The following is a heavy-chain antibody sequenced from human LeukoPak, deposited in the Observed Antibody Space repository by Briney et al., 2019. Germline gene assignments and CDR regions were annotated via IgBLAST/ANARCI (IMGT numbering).Heavy chain of an antibody. CDR1: GFTFSSYE. CDR2: ISSSGSTI. Sequence: GSLRLSCAASGFTFSSYEMNWVRQAPGKGLEWVSYISSSGSTIYYADSVKGRFTISRDNAKNSLYLQMNSLRAEDTAVYYCARDFFPGWAAKVYYYYYMDVWGKGTTVTISS. D-gene: IGHD1-26*01. CDR3: ARDFFPGWAAKVYYYYYMDV. J-gene: IGHJ6*03. V-gene: IGHV3-48*03.